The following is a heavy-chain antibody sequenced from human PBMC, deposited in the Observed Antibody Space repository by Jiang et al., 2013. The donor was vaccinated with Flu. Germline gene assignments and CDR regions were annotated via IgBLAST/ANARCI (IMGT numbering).Heavy chain of an antibody. V-gene: IGHV4-61*01. Sequence: LLKPSETLSLTCTVAGDSVSGRTNHWNWVRQSPGRGLEWIGSVYNGGSTIYHPLFRSRVTISLDTSKNQFSLRLNSVTAADTALYYCARDLSDHPRTTDWGQGTLVTVSS. CDR3: ARDLSDHPRTTD. CDR1: GDSVSGRTNH. D-gene: IGHD1-1*01. CDR2: VYNGGST. J-gene: IGHJ4*02.